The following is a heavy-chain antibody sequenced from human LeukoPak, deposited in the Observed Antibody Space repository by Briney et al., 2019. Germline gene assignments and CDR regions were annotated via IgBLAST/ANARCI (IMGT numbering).Heavy chain of an antibody. V-gene: IGHV4-59*08. CDR1: GGSISSYY. J-gene: IGHJ4*02. Sequence: SETLSLTCTVSGGSISSYYWSRIRQPPGKGLDWIGYIYYSGSINYNPSLKSRVTISVDTPKNQFSLKLSSVTAADTAVYYCARHYYYDSSGLFDYWGQGTLVTVSS. D-gene: IGHD3-22*01. CDR2: IYYSGSI. CDR3: ARHYYYDSSGLFDY.